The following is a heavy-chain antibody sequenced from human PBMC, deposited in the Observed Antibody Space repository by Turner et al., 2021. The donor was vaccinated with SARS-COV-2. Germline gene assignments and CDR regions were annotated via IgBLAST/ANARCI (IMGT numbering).Heavy chain of an antibody. J-gene: IGHJ4*02. CDR1: GFTFSSYW. D-gene: IGHD6-13*01. Sequence: EVQLVESGGGLVQPGGSLGLSCAASGFTFSSYWMSWVRQAPGKVLEWVANIKQDGSEKYYVDSVKGRFTISRDNAKNSLYLQMNSLRAEDTAVYYCARLHTSSWYFDYWGQGTLVTVSS. CDR3: ARLHTSSWYFDY. V-gene: IGHV3-7*03. CDR2: IKQDGSEK.